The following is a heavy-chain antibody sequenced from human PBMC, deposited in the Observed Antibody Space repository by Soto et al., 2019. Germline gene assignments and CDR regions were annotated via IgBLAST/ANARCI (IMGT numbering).Heavy chain of an antibody. CDR3: ARGDTSHYYYYMDV. J-gene: IGHJ6*03. D-gene: IGHD5-18*01. Sequence: GGSLRLSCAASGFTFSSYDMHWVHQATGKGLEWVSAIGTAGDTYYPGSVKGRFTISRENAKNSLYLQMNSLRAGDTAVYYCARGDTSHYYYYMDVWGKGTTVTVSS. CDR2: IGTAGDT. V-gene: IGHV3-13*01. CDR1: GFTFSSYD.